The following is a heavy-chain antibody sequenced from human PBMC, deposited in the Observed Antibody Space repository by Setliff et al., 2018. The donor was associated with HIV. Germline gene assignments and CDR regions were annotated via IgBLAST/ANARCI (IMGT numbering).Heavy chain of an antibody. Sequence: GASVKVSCKASGGTFSSYAISWVRQAPGQGLEWMGGIIPIFGTANYAQKFQGRVTITADESTSTAYMELSSLRSEDTAVYCCARVTMVRGVSWGWFDPWGQGTLVTVSS. V-gene: IGHV1-69*13. CDR1: GGTFSSYA. CDR3: ARVTMVRGVSWGWFDP. CDR2: IIPIFGTA. D-gene: IGHD3-10*01. J-gene: IGHJ5*02.